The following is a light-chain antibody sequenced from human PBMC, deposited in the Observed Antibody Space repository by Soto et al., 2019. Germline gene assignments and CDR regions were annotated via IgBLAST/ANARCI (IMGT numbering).Light chain of an antibody. CDR3: QHYYTYPWT. V-gene: IGKV1-8*01. J-gene: IGKJ1*01. Sequence: AIRMTQSPSSLSASTGDRVTISCRASQDMSDYLVWYQQKPGKAPKVLIHAASTLQGGVSSRFSGSRSGTDFTLTINSLQSEDFATYYCQHYYTYPWTFGQGTKVEV. CDR2: AAS. CDR1: QDMSDY.